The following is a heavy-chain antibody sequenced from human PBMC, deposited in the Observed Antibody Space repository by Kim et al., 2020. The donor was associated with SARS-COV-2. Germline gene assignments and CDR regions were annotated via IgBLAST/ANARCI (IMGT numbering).Heavy chain of an antibody. J-gene: IGHJ6*02. V-gene: IGHV3-13*01. D-gene: IGHD3-10*01. CDR3: ARGQVRGVTWYYYGMDV. CDR2: IGTAGDT. Sequence: GGSLRLSCAASGFTFSSYDMHWVRQATGKGLEWVSAIGTAGDTYYPGSVKGRFTISRENAKNSLYLQMNSLRAGDTAVYYCARGQVRGVTWYYYGMDVWGQGTTVTVSS. CDR1: GFTFSSYD.